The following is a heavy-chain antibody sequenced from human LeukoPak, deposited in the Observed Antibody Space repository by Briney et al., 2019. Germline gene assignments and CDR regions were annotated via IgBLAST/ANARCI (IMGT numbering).Heavy chain of an antibody. CDR2: IKQDGSEK. CDR3: ARAMDI. V-gene: IGHV3-7*03. CDR1: GFTFTSYW. Sequence: PGGSLRLSCAASGFTFTSYWMTWVRQAPGKGLEWVANIKQDGSEKYYVGSVKGRFPISRDNAKNSLYLQMSSLRAEDTAVYYCARAMDIWGQGTMVTVSS. J-gene: IGHJ3*02.